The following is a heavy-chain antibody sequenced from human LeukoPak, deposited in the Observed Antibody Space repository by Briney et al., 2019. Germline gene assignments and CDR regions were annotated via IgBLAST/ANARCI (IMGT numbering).Heavy chain of an antibody. D-gene: IGHD3-16*01. CDR2: INTSGST. CDR3: ARGDRYGYYFDY. V-gene: IGHV4-4*07. J-gene: IGHJ4*02. Sequence: SETLSLTCTVSGDSISSYYWSWIRQPAGKGVEWIGRINTSGSTKYNPSLKSRVTMSVDTSKNQFSLKLSSVTAADTAVYYCARGDRYGYYFDYWGQGTLVTVPS. CDR1: GDSISSYY.